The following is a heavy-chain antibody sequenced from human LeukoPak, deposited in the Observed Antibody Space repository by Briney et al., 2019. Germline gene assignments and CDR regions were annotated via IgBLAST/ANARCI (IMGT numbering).Heavy chain of an antibody. V-gene: IGHV4-39*01. J-gene: IGHJ4*02. Sequence: PSETRSLTCTLSGGSIISRSYSWGWIRQPPGKGLEWIGGIYYSGSTYYNPSLKSRVTISVDTSKNPFSLKLTSGTAAHTPVTYCARLFSPGNFDYWGQGTLVTVSS. CDR2: IYYSGST. D-gene: IGHD3-10*02. CDR1: GGSIISRSYS. CDR3: ARLFSPGNFDY.